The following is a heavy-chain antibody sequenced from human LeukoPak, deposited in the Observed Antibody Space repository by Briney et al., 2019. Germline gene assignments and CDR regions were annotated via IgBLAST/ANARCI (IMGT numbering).Heavy chain of an antibody. Sequence: ASVKVSCKASGYTFTSYGISWVRQAPGQGLEWMGWISAYNGDTNYAQNLQGRVTMTTDTSTNTAYMELRSLRSDDTAVYYCARDFPGIAMAGTFDHWGQGTLVTVSS. CDR3: ARDFPGIAMAGTFDH. CDR2: ISAYNGDT. D-gene: IGHD6-19*01. V-gene: IGHV1-18*01. J-gene: IGHJ4*02. CDR1: GYTFTSYG.